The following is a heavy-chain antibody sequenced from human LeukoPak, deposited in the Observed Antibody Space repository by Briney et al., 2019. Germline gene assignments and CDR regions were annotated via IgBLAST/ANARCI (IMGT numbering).Heavy chain of an antibody. D-gene: IGHD6-19*01. Sequence: ASVKVSCKASGGTFSSYAISWMRQAPGQGLEWMGGIIPIFGTANYAQKFQGRVTITADESTSTAYMELSSLRSEDTAVYYCARGLRMEWLGDAFDIWGQGTMVTVSS. CDR2: IIPIFGTA. V-gene: IGHV1-69*01. J-gene: IGHJ3*02. CDR1: GGTFSSYA. CDR3: ARGLRMEWLGDAFDI.